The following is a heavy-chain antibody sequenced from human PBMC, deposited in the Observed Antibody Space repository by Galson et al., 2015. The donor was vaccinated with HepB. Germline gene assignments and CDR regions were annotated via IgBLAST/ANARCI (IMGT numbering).Heavy chain of an antibody. CDR2: IKQDGSEK. J-gene: IGHJ6*02. V-gene: IGHV3-7*03. CDR3: ARDNQGIAAANYYYYYGMDL. Sequence: SLRLSCAASGFTFSNYWMNWVRQAPGKGLEWVANIKQDGSEKYYVDSVKGRFTMSRDNAKNSVYLQMNSLRAEDTAVYYCARDNQGIAAANYYYYYGMDLWGQGTTVTVSS. D-gene: IGHD6-13*01. CDR1: GFTFSNYW.